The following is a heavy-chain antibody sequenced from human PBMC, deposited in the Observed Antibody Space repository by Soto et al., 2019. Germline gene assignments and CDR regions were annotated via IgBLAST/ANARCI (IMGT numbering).Heavy chain of an antibody. D-gene: IGHD4-4*01. CDR1: GFTFSSYS. Sequence: GGSLILSCAASGFTFSSYSMNWVRQAPGKGLEWVSSISSSSSYIYYADSVKGRFTISRDNAKNSLYLQMNSLRAEDTAVYYCARDEPTVTTDYYYYYMDVWGKGTTVTVSS. J-gene: IGHJ6*03. CDR3: ARDEPTVTTDYYYYYMDV. CDR2: ISSSSSYI. V-gene: IGHV3-21*01.